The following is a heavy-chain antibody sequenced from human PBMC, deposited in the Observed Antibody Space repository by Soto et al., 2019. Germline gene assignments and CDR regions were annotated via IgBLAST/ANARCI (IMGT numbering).Heavy chain of an antibody. J-gene: IGHJ4*02. D-gene: IGHD4-17*01. CDR1: GVSIRSYY. Sequence: PSETLSLTCTVSGVSIRSYYWSWIRQPPGKGLEWIGYIYYSGSTTYNPSFKSRVSMSVDTSKIQFSLELSSVTAADTAVYYCARRYGPGFDYWGQGTLVTVS. CDR3: ARRYGPGFDY. V-gene: IGHV4-59*08. CDR2: IYYSGST.